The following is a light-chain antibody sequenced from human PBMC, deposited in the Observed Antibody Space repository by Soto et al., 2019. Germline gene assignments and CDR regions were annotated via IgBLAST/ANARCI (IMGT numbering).Light chain of an antibody. CDR1: QSITNL. CDR3: QQYNAYPST. CDR2: NAS. V-gene: IGKV1-5*03. Sequence: DIQMTQSPSTLSASVGDRVTVTCRASQSITNLLAWYQQKPGKAPKLLIYNASNLETGVPSRFSGSGSGTEFALSISSLQPDDFATYYCQQYNAYPSTFGQGTKVEVK. J-gene: IGKJ1*01.